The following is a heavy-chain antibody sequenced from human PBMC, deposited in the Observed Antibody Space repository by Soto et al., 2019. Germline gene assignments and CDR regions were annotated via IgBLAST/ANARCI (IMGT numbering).Heavy chain of an antibody. J-gene: IGHJ6*02. Sequence: ASVKVSCKASGGTFSSYTISWVRQAPGQGLEWMGRIIVSSGIANYAQKFQERVTITGDMSTSTAYMELSSLRSEDTAVYYCAAGILTGHAAYDYYYGMDVWGQGTTVTVSS. V-gene: IGHV1-69*02. CDR1: GGTFSSYT. D-gene: IGHD3-9*01. CDR2: IIVSSGIA. CDR3: AAGILTGHAAYDYYYGMDV.